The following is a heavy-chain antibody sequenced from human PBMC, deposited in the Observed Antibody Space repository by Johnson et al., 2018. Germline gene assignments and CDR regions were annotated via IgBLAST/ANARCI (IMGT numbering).Heavy chain of an antibody. CDR1: GFTFSSYA. CDR3: AKDSITRGRWLPKMEHAFYI. J-gene: IGHJ3*02. D-gene: IGHD5-24*01. V-gene: IGHV3-23*04. Sequence: EVQLVESGGGLVQPGGSLRLSCAASGFTFSSYAMSWVRQAPGKGLEWVSAISGSGGSTYYADSVKGRFTISRDNSKNTLYLQMNSLRAEDTAVYYCAKDSITRGRWLPKMEHAFYIWGQGTMVTVSS. CDR2: ISGSGGST.